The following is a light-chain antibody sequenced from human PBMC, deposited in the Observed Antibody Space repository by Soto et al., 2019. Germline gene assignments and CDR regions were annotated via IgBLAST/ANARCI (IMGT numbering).Light chain of an antibody. CDR1: QTVTGNY. Sequence: EIVLTQSPGTLSLSPGDRATLSCRASQTVTGNYLAWYHQKPGQAPRLLIHSASSRATGIPDRFSASGTGTEFTLTIGSLQSEDFAVYYCQQYDFGGGTKVDIK. CDR2: SAS. J-gene: IGKJ4*01. CDR3: QQYD. V-gene: IGKV3-20*01.